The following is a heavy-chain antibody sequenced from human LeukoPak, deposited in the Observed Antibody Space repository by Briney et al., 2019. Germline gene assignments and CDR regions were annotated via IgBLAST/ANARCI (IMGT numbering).Heavy chain of an antibody. D-gene: IGHD6-19*01. Sequence: SETLSLTCTLSGGSISSYYWSWIRQPAGKGLEWIGRIYTSGSTNYNPSLKSRVTMSVDTSKNQFSLKLSSVTAADTAVYYCARLSGTTGYSSGWYVDYWGQGTLVTVSS. V-gene: IGHV4-4*07. CDR1: GGSISSYY. CDR3: ARLSGTTGYSSGWYVDY. J-gene: IGHJ4*02. CDR2: IYTSGST.